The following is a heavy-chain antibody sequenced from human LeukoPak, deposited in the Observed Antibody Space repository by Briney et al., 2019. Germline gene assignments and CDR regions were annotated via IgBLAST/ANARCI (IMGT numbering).Heavy chain of an antibody. D-gene: IGHD1-1*01. CDR2: IYPGDCDT. J-gene: IGHJ4*02. Sequence: GEYLKISCKTSGYNFSLYWIAWVRQMAGKGLEWMAIIYPGDCDTRYSPSFKGQVTISVIESISTTYLQWSSLKASDSAIYYCARGHDVDFWGQGTLVSVCS. CDR1: GYNFSLYW. V-gene: IGHV5-51*01. CDR3: ARGHDVDF.